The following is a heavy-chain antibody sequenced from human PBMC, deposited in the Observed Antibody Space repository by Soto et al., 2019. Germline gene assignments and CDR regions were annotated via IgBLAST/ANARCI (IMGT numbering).Heavy chain of an antibody. J-gene: IGHJ6*02. D-gene: IGHD3-22*01. V-gene: IGHV1-69*13. CDR3: ASKLGQLEVITPGHYYYGMDV. Sequence: SVKVSCKASGGTFSSYAISWVRQARGQGLEWMGGIIPIFGTANYAQKFQGRVTITADESTSTAYMELSSLRSEDTAVYYCASKLGQLEVITPGHYYYGMDVWGQGTTVTVSS. CDR2: IIPIFGTA. CDR1: GGTFSSYA.